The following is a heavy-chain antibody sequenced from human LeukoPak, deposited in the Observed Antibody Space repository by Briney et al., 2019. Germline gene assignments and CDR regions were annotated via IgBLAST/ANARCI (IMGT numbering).Heavy chain of an antibody. V-gene: IGHV4-39*01. J-gene: IGHJ4*02. Sequence: SETLSLTCTVSGGSITNSRYCWGWIRQPPGKGLEWIGCIYYSGGTFYEPSLKSRVTMSADSSKNQLSLELRSVSDADTAVYFCSGHIGGSSNFDSWGQGTLVTVSP. D-gene: IGHD1-26*01. CDR2: IYYSGGT. CDR1: GGSITNSRYC. CDR3: SGHIGGSSNFDS.